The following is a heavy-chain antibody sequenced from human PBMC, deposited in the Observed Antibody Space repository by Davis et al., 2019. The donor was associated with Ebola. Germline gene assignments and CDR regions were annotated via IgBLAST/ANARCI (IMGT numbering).Heavy chain of an antibody. V-gene: IGHV3-74*01. J-gene: IGHJ4*02. D-gene: IGHD6-6*01. Sequence: HTGGSLRLSCAASGFTFSSYWMHWVRQAPGKGLVWVSRINSDGSSTSYADSVKGRFTISRDNAKNTLYLQMNSLRAEDTAVYYCASIGDEQVVPFDYWGQGSLVTVSS. CDR3: ASIGDEQVVPFDY. CDR1: GFTFSSYW. CDR2: INSDGSST.